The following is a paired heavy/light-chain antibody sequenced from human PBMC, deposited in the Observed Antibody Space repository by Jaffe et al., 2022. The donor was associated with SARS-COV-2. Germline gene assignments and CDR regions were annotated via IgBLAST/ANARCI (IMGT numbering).Light chain of an antibody. CDR2: KNT. CDR1: RSNIGSNG. CDR3: AAWDDSLNGFWV. J-gene: IGLJ3*02. Sequence: QSGLTQPPSASETPGQRVTISCSGTRSNIGSNGVSWYQQFPGTAPKLLIYKNTQRPSGVPDRFSGSKSGTSASLAISGLQPEDEADYYCAAWDDSLNGFWVFGGGTKLTVL. V-gene: IGLV1-44*01.
Heavy chain of an antibody. Sequence: QVQLQESGPGQVQPSETLALTCAVSGGPISKSNNYWGWVRQSPGKGLEWIGSIYFSGNTYYNPSLKSRASISVDTSKDEFSLRLTSVTAADTAIYYCARHWDFDTDGYFFFYYYMDVWGRGTTVTVSS. CDR2: IYFSGNT. D-gene: IGHD5-18*01. J-gene: IGHJ6*03. CDR1: GGPISKSNNY. CDR3: ARHWDFDTDGYFFFYYYMDV. V-gene: IGHV4-39*01.